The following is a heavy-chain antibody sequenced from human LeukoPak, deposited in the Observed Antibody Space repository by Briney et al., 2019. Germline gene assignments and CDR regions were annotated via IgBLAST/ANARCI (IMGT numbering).Heavy chain of an antibody. Sequence: ASVKVSCKASGYTFTNYDINWVRQATGQGLEWMGWMNPNSGNTGYAQKFQGRVTITRNTSISTAYMELSSLRSEDTAVYYCAREVARYYFDYWGQGTLVTVSS. CDR1: GYTFTNYD. CDR3: AREVARYYFDY. J-gene: IGHJ4*02. D-gene: IGHD5-12*01. V-gene: IGHV1-8*03. CDR2: MNPNSGNT.